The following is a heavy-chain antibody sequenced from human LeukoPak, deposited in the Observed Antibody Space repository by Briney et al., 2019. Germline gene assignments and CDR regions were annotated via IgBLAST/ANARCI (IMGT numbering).Heavy chain of an antibody. CDR3: ARTGLLLREYYYYYMDV. D-gene: IGHD2-15*01. J-gene: IGHJ6*03. Sequence: ASVKVSCKASGYTFTSYYMHWVRQAPGQGLEWMGWINTNTGNPTYAQGFTGRFVFSLDTSVSTAYLQISSLKAEDTAVYYCARTGLLLREYYYYYMDVWGKGTTVTVSS. V-gene: IGHV7-4-1*02. CDR2: INTNTGNP. CDR1: GYTFTSYY.